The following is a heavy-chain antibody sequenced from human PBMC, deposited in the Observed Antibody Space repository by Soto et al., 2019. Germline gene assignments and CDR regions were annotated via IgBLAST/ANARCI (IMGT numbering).Heavy chain of an antibody. J-gene: IGHJ4*02. Sequence: QVQLVQSGAEVKKPGASVKVSCKASGYTFTSYGISWVRQAPGQGLEWMGWISAYNGNTNYAQKLQGRVTMTTDTSTSTAYMELRSLRSDDTAVYYCAREVYCSGGSCYLDIYFDYWGQGTLVTVSS. CDR1: GYTFTSYG. CDR3: AREVYCSGGSCYLDIYFDY. CDR2: ISAYNGNT. D-gene: IGHD2-15*01. V-gene: IGHV1-18*01.